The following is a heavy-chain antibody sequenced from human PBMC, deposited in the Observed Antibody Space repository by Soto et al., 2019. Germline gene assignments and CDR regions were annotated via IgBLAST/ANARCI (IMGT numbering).Heavy chain of an antibody. Sequence: GGSLRLSCAASGFTFSSYAMSWVRQAPGKGLEWVSAISGSGGSTYYADSVKGRFTISRDNSKNTLYLQMNSLRAEDTAVYYCAKDDGSGSPIPLLFDYWGQGTLVTVSS. CDR2: ISGSGGST. D-gene: IGHD3-10*01. CDR1: GFTFSSYA. CDR3: AKDDGSGSPIPLLFDY. V-gene: IGHV3-23*01. J-gene: IGHJ4*02.